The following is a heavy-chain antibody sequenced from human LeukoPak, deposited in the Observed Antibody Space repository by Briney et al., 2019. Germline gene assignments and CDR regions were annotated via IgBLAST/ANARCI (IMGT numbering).Heavy chain of an antibody. J-gene: IGHJ6*02. D-gene: IGHD2-15*01. CDR2: INHSGST. CDR3: ARGPCSGGSCYSLVYYYYGMDV. V-gene: IGHV4-34*01. CDR1: GGSFNGYY. Sequence: SETLSLTCAVYGGSFNGYYWSWIRQPPGKGLEWIGEINHSGSTNYNPSLKSRVTISVDTSKNQFSLKLSSVTAADTAVYYCARGPCSGGSCYSLVYYYYGMDVWGQGTTVTVSS.